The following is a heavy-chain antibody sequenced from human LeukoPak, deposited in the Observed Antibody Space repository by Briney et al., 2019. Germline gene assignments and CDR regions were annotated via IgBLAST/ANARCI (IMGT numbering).Heavy chain of an antibody. V-gene: IGHV3-48*03. CDR2: ISSSGSTI. J-gene: IGHJ4*02. CDR3: ARAFDYSSGWSAFDY. D-gene: IGHD6-19*01. CDR1: GFTFSSYE. Sequence: GGSLRLSCAASGFTFSSYEMNWVRQAPGKGLEWVSYISSSGSTIYYADSVKGRFTISRDNAKNTLYLQMNSLRAEDTAVYYCARAFDYSSGWSAFDYWGQGTLVTVSS.